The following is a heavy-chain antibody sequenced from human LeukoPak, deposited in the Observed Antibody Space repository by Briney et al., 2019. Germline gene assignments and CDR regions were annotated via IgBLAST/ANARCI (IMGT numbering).Heavy chain of an antibody. Sequence: GGSLRLSCAASGFTFSSYLMHWVRQAPGKGLVWVSRINSDGSSTSYADSVKGRFTISRDNAKNTLYLQMNSLRAEDTAVYYCARGGSGYRYDWLFDYWGQGTLVTVSS. CDR3: ARGGSGYRYDWLFDY. CDR1: GFTFSSYL. CDR2: INSDGSST. D-gene: IGHD5-18*01. J-gene: IGHJ4*02. V-gene: IGHV3-74*01.